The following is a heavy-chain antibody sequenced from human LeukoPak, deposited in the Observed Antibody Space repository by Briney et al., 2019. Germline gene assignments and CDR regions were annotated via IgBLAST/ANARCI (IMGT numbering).Heavy chain of an antibody. CDR3: ARQAGARSSAFDI. CDR1: GGSISSSSYY. V-gene: IGHV4-39*01. Sequence: PSETLSLTCTVSGGSISSSSYYWGWIRQPPGKGLEWIGSIYYSGSTYYNPSLKSRVTIFVDTSKNQFSLKLSSVTAADTAVYYCARQAGARSSAFDIWGQGTMVTVSS. J-gene: IGHJ3*02. D-gene: IGHD6-6*01. CDR2: IYYSGST.